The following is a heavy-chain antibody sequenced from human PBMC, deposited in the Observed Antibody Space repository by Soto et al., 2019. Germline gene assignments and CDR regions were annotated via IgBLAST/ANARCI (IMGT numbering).Heavy chain of an antibody. V-gene: IGHV4-34*01. CDR1: GGSFSGYY. J-gene: IGHJ5*02. D-gene: IGHD3-3*01. CDR3: ARKDRSSLRKTIFGVVLNWFDP. CDR2: INHSGST. Sequence: PSETLSLTCAVYGGSFSGYYWSWIRQPPAKGLEWIGEINHSGSTNYNPSLKSRVTISVDTSKNQFSLKLSSVTAADTAVYYCARKDRSSLRKTIFGVVLNWFDPWGQGTLVT.